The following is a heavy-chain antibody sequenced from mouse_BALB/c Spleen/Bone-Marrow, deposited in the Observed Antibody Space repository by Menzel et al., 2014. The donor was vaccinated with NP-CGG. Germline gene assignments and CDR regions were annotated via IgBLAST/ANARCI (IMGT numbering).Heavy chain of an antibody. CDR3: GNYRYGWYFDV. CDR1: GFNIKDTY. Sequence: EVQLQQSGAELVKPGASVKLSCTASGFNIKDTYTHWVKQRPEQGLEWIGRIDPANGNTKYDPKFQGKATITADTSSNTAYLQLSILTAEDTAVYCCGNYRYGWYFDVWGAGTTVTVSS. CDR2: IDPANGNT. D-gene: IGHD2-14*01. J-gene: IGHJ1*01. V-gene: IGHV14-3*02.